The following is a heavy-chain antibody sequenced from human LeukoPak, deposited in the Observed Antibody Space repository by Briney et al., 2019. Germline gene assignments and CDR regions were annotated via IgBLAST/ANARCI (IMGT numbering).Heavy chain of an antibody. J-gene: IGHJ3*02. CDR2: INPNSGGT. CDR3: ASSSSSGWYHAGAFDI. V-gene: IGHV1-2*04. CDR1: GYTFTCYY. Sequence: GASVKVSCKASGYTFTCYYMHWVRQAPGQGLEWMGWINPNSGGTNYAQKFQGWVTMTRDTSISTAYMELSRLRSDDTAVYYCASSSSSGWYHAGAFDIWGQGTMVTVSS. D-gene: IGHD6-19*01.